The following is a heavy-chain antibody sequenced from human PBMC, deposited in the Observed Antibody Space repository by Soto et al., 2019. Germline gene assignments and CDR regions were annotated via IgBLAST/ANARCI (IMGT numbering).Heavy chain of an antibody. V-gene: IGHV3-7*03. CDR3: ARDSYDFWSGYYYYYYGMDV. CDR1: GFTFSSYW. CDR2: IKQDGSEK. J-gene: IGHJ6*02. Sequence: PGGSLRLSCAASGFTFSSYWMSWVRQAPGKGLEWVANIKQDGSEKYYVDSVKGRFTIPRDNAKNSLYLQMNSLRAEDTAVYYCARDSYDFWSGYYYYYYGMDVWGQGTTVTVSS. D-gene: IGHD3-3*01.